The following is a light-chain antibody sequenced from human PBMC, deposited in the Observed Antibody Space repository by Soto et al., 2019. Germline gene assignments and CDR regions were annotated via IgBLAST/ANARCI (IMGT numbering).Light chain of an antibody. CDR2: DAS. CDR3: QQYNRSPWT. V-gene: IGKV1-5*01. CDR1: QSISNW. Sequence: DIQMTQSPSTLSASVGDRVTITCRASQSISNWLAWYQQKPGKAPKLLIYDASSLESGVPSRFSGSGSGTEFTLTISSLQPDDFATYYCQQYNRSPWTFGQGTKVEIK. J-gene: IGKJ1*01.